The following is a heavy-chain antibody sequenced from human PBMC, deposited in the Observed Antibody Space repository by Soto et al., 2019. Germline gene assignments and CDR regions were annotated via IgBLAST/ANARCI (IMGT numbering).Heavy chain of an antibody. CDR3: ARPPVPKIYWYFDL. Sequence: PGGSLRLSCAASGFTFSSYSMNWVRQAPGKGLEWVSSISSSSSYIYYGDSVKGRFTIARDNSKNTLYLQMDSLRDEDTAVYYCARPPVPKIYWYFDLWGRGTLVTVSS. CDR2: ISSSSSYI. J-gene: IGHJ2*01. D-gene: IGHD6-6*01. CDR1: GFTFSSYS. V-gene: IGHV3-21*01.